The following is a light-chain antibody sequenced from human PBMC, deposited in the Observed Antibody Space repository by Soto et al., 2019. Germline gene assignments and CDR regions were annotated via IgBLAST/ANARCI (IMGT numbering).Light chain of an antibody. CDR3: SSYASSNTVV. CDR2: EVT. J-gene: IGLJ3*02. V-gene: IGLV2-18*02. CDR1: SSDVGNYNR. Sequence: QSVLTQPPSVSGSPGQSVTISCTGTSSDVGNYNRVSWYQQPPGTAPKLMIYEVTNRPSGVPDRFSGSKSGNTASLTISGLQAEDEADYYCSSYASSNTVVFGGGTKVTVL.